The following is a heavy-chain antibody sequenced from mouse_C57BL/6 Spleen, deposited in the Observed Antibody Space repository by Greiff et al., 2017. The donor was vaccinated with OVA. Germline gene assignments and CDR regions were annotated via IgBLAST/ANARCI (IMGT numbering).Heavy chain of an antibody. V-gene: IGHV1-50*01. CDR3: ARGRGWSTGAMDY. CDR1: GYTFTSYW. D-gene: IGHD1-1*01. CDR2: IDPSDSYT. Sequence: VKLQQPGAELVKPGASVKLSCKASGYTFTSYWMQWVKQRPGQGLEWIGEIDPSDSYTNYYQKFKGKATLTVDTSSSTAYMQLLSLPAEDSAVYYCARGRGWSTGAMDYGGQGTSVTVSS. J-gene: IGHJ4*01.